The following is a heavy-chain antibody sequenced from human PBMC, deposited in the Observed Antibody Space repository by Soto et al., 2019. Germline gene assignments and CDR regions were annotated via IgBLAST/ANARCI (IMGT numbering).Heavy chain of an antibody. V-gene: IGHV4-59*01. CDR1: GGSITSYY. D-gene: IGHD2-2*01. CDR3: AREVPRVYGMDV. CDR2: IYYSGST. Sequence: QVQLQESGPGLVKPSETLSLTCTVSGGSITSYYWSWIRQPPGKGLEWIGYIYYSGSTNYNPSLKSRXXIXVXRSKNQCSLKLSSVTAADTAVYYCAREVPRVYGMDVWGQGTTVTVSS. J-gene: IGHJ6*02.